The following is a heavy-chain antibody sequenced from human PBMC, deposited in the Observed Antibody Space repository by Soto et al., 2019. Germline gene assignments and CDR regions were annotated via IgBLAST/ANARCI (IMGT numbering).Heavy chain of an antibody. D-gene: IGHD1-26*01. Sequence: QVQLQESGPGLVKPSQTLSLTCIVSGDSISRGGYFWTGIRQHPGKGLEWIGYIYDSGSAFYNPSFKSRVTMSVDTSKNQFSLNLRSVTAADTAVFYCARGILRPNHYMDVWGKGTAVAVSS. CDR2: IYDSGSA. J-gene: IGHJ6*03. V-gene: IGHV4-31*03. CDR1: GDSISRGGYF. CDR3: ARGILRPNHYMDV.